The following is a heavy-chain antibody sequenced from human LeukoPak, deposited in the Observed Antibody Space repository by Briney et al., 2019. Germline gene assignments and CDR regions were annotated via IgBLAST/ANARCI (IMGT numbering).Heavy chain of an antibody. CDR3: ARELPLGMDGPDGY. CDR1: GGSITSSNYY. CDR2: IYYSGAT. V-gene: IGHV4-39*07. J-gene: IGHJ4*02. D-gene: IGHD2-2*03. Sequence: SETLSLTCTVSGGSITSSNYYWGWIRQSPGKGLEWIATIYYSGATQYNPSLKSRVTISVDTNKNQFSLKLTSVTAADTAVYYRARELPLGMDGPDGYWGQGTLVNVSS.